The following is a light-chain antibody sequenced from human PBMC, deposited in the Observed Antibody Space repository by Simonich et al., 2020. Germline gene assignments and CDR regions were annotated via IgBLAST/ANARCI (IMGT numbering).Light chain of an antibody. CDR1: QSISSY. CDR2: AAS. CDR3: QQANSFPPLT. V-gene: IGKV1-39*01. Sequence: DIQMTQSPSSLSASVGDRVTITCRASQSISSYLNWYQQKPGKAPKLLIYAASSLQSGVPSRLSGSGSWTDFTLTISSLQPEDFATYYCQQANSFPPLTFGGGTKVEIK. J-gene: IGKJ4*01.